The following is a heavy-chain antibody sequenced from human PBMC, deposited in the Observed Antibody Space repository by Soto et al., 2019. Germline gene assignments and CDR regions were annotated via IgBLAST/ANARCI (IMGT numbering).Heavy chain of an antibody. J-gene: IGHJ4*02. D-gene: IGHD3-3*01. V-gene: IGHV1-69*13. CDR1: GGTFSSYA. Sequence: VASVKVSCKASGGTFSSYAISWVRQAPGQGLEWMGGIIPIFGTANYAQKFQGRVTITADESTSTAYMELSSLRSEDTAVYYCARGVLRFLEWLPDYFDYWGQGTLVTVSS. CDR2: IIPIFGTA. CDR3: ARGVLRFLEWLPDYFDY.